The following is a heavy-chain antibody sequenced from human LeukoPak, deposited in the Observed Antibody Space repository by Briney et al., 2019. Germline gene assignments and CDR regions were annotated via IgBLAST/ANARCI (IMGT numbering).Heavy chain of an antibody. D-gene: IGHD6-13*01. CDR2: IWYDGSNE. CDR3: ARGITAAGTLGYFDY. V-gene: IGHV3-33*01. CDR1: GFTFSTYG. J-gene: IGHJ4*02. Sequence: PGGSLRLSCAASGFTFSTYGVHWVRQAPGKGLEGVAVIWYDGSNEYYADSVKGRFTISRDNSKNTLYLQMDSLKDEDTAVYYCARGITAAGTLGYFDYWGQGTLVTVSS.